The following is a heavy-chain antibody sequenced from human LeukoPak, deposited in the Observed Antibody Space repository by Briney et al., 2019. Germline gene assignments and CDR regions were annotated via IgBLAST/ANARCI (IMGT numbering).Heavy chain of an antibody. J-gene: IGHJ4*02. D-gene: IGHD5-18*01. V-gene: IGHV3-30-3*01. CDR3: GRDKGYSYGHCFDY. CDR2: ILYGGSTK. Sequence: GRSLRLSCAASGFTFSTFSMHWVRQAPGKGLEWVALILYGGSTKYYADSVKGRFTVSRDNSKNTLYLEMNSLRAEDTAVYYCGRDKGYSYGHCFDYWGQGTLVTVSS. CDR1: GFTFSTFS.